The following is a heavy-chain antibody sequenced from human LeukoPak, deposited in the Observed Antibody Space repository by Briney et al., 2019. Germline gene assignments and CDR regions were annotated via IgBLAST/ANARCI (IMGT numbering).Heavy chain of an antibody. V-gene: IGHV3-7*01. D-gene: IGHD2-15*01. CDR3: ARGVAY. J-gene: IGHJ4*02. Sequence: ETLSLTCTVSGGSISSSSYYWGWVRQPPGKGLEWMANIKQDGSEKYYVDSVKGRFTISRDNAKNSLYLQMNSLRAEDTAVYYCARGVAYWGQGTLVTVSS. CDR2: IKQDGSEK. CDR1: GGSISSSSYY.